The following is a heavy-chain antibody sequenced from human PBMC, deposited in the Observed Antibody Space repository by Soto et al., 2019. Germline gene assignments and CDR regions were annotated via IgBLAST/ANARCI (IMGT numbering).Heavy chain of an antibody. CDR3: AKSIVAVAGPVDY. J-gene: IGHJ4*02. CDR1: GFTFSSYA. CDR2: ISGSGGST. Sequence: EVQLLESGGGLVQPGESLRLSCAASGFTFSSYAMSWVRQAPGKGLEWVSTISGSGGSTHYADSVKGQFTISRDNSKTMVYLPVNSLRAEDTAVYYCAKSIVAVAGPVDYWGQGTLVTVSS. D-gene: IGHD6-19*01. V-gene: IGHV3-23*01.